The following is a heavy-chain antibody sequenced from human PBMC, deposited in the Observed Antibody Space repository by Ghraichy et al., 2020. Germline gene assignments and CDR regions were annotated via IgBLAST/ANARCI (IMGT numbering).Heavy chain of an antibody. Sequence: SETLSLTCTVSGGSVSSDSYYWSWIRQPPGKGLEWIGYIYNSGSTNYNPSLKSRVTISVDTSKNQFSLKLSSVTAADTAVYYCARDWRRYYDSSGDQAGYFDYWGHGILVTVSS. CDR2: IYNSGST. V-gene: IGHV4-61*01. CDR1: GGSVSSDSYY. D-gene: IGHD3-22*01. CDR3: ARDWRRYYDSSGDQAGYFDY. J-gene: IGHJ4*01.